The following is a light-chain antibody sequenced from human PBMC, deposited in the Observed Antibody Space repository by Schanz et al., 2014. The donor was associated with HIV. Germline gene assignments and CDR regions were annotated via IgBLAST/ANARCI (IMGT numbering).Light chain of an antibody. CDR2: EGS. J-gene: IGLJ2*01. V-gene: IGLV2-14*02. CDR1: SSDVGSYNL. Sequence: QSALTQPASVSGSPGQSITISCTGTSSDVGSYNLVSWYQQHPGKAHKLMIYEGSKRPSGVPDRFSGSRSGNTASLTVSDLQAEDEADYYCTSSGGTNNFVIFGGGTKLTVL. CDR3: TSSGGTNNFVI.